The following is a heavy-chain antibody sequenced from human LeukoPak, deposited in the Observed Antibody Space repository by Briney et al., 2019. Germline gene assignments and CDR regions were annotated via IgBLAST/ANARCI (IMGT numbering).Heavy chain of an antibody. CDR1: GFTFSTYW. D-gene: IGHD3-10*01. CDR3: ARIGGSGSYSGHYFDH. V-gene: IGHV3-74*01. CDR2: ISTDGSVT. Sequence: GGSLRLSCAASGFTFSTYWMHWVRRAPGKGLVWVSRISTDGSVTIYADSVKGRFTISRDNAKNTMYLQMNSLRAEDTAVYYCARIGGSGSYSGHYFDHWGQGTLVTVSS. J-gene: IGHJ4*02.